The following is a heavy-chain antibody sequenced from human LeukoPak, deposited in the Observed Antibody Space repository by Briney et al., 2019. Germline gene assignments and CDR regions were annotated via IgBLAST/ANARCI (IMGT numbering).Heavy chain of an antibody. CDR3: ARGCGSTRRLYNWFDP. Sequence: PSETPSLTCTVSGGSISSSSYYWGWIRQPPGKGLEWIGSIYYSGSTYYNPSLKSRVTISVDTSKNQFSLKLSSVTAADTAVYYCARGCGSTRRLYNWFDPWGQGTLATVSS. D-gene: IGHD1-14*01. J-gene: IGHJ5*02. CDR2: IYYSGST. V-gene: IGHV4-39*07. CDR1: GGSISSSSYY.